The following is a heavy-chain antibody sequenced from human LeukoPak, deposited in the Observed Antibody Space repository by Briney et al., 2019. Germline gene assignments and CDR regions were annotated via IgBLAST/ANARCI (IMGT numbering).Heavy chain of an antibody. CDR2: ISAYNGNT. J-gene: IGHJ4*03. CDR1: GYTFTSYG. V-gene: IGHV1-18*01. Sequence: ASVKVSCKASGYTFTSYGISWVRQAPGQGLEWMGWISAYNGNTNYAQKLQGRVTITADESTSTTYMELSSLKSEDTATYYCTTRSCGAGACSSSFYYYYGLHFWGQGTPVFVSS. CDR3: TTRSCGAGACSSSFYYYYGLHF. D-gene: IGHD3-16*01.